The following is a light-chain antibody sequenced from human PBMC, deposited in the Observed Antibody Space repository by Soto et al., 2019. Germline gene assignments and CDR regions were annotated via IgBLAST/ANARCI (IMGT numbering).Light chain of an antibody. CDR1: QSISSW. Sequence: STLSASVGDRVTITCRASQSISSWLAWYQQKPGKAPKLLIYDASSLESGVPSRFSGSGSGTEFTLTISSLQPDDFATYYCQQFNSYWTFGQGTKVDIK. V-gene: IGKV1-5*01. CDR2: DAS. CDR3: QQFNSYWT. J-gene: IGKJ1*01.